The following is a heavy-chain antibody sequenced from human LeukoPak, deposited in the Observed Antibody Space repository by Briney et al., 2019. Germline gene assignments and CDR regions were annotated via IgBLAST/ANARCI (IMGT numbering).Heavy chain of an antibody. V-gene: IGHV1-46*01. Sequence: ASVKVSCKASGYTFTSYYMHWVRQAPGQGLEWMGIINPSGGSTSYAQKFQGRVTMTRDMSTSTVYMELSSLRSEDTAVYYCVRSRNYYGSGSHPFDYWGQGTLVTVSS. D-gene: IGHD3-10*01. CDR3: VRSRNYYGSGSHPFDY. CDR1: GYTFTSYY. CDR2: INPSGGST. J-gene: IGHJ4*02.